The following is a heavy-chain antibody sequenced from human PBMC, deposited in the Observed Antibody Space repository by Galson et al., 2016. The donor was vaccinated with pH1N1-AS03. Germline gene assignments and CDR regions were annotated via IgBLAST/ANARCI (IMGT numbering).Heavy chain of an antibody. CDR3: AEDVSYGPFGDFDY. J-gene: IGHJ4*02. CDR2: FSGSGGRT. Sequence: SLRLSCAASGLYFANYTMSWVRQAPGKGLQWVSAFSGSGGRTYYADSVKGRFTISRDNSKRTLYLQMNSLRAEETAVYYCAEDVSYGPFGDFDYWGQGSLVTVSS. D-gene: IGHD3-16*01. V-gene: IGHV3-23*01. CDR1: GLYFANYT.